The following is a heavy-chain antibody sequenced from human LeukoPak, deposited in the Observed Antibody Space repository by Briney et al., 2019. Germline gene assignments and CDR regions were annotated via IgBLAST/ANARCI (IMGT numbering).Heavy chain of an antibody. Sequence: SETLSLTCAVSGHSISSADWWGWIRQSPGKGLEWIGYVHDSGETHYSPSLKSRVTMSVDKSKNQFSLKLTSVTAADTAVYYCARVSYSGSYSAQFDYWGQGTLVTVSS. D-gene: IGHD1-26*01. V-gene: IGHV4-28*01. CDR1: GHSISSADW. CDR2: VHDSGET. J-gene: IGHJ4*02. CDR3: ARVSYSGSYSAQFDY.